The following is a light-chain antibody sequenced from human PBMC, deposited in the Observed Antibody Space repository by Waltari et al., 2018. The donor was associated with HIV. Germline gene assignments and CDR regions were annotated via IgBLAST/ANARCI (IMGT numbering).Light chain of an antibody. V-gene: IGLV2-8*01. CDR3: ASHAGSKDV. CDR1: SSDVGAYNY. CDR2: DVT. J-gene: IGLJ2*01. Sequence: QSALTQPPSASGSPGQSVTISCTGTSSDVGAYNYVSWFQQHPGKPPKLMIYDVTKRPSGGPDRFYGSKAGNTASLTVSGLQAEDEADYYCASHAGSKDVFGGGTRLTVL.